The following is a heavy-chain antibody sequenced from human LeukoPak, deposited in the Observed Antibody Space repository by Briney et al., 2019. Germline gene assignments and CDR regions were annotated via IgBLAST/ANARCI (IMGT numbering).Heavy chain of an antibody. CDR1: GFTFSSYG. D-gene: IGHD6-13*01. CDR3: AKASLPYSSSWSGAEYFQH. V-gene: IGHV3-30*18. J-gene: IGHJ1*01. Sequence: GRSLRLSCAASGFTFSSYGMHWVRQAPGKGLEWVAVISYDGSNKYYADSVKDRFTISRDNSKNTLYLQMNSLRAEDTAVYYCAKASLPYSSSWSGAEYFQHWGQGTLVTVSS. CDR2: ISYDGSNK.